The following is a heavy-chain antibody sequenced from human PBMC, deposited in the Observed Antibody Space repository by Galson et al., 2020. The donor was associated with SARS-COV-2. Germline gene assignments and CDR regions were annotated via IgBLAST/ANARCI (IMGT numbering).Heavy chain of an antibody. D-gene: IGHD1-1*01. V-gene: IGHV3-23*01. J-gene: IGHJ5*01. CDR2: ISGSDGST. CDR1: GFNLNNYA. Sequence: GESLKISCTGSGFNLNNYAMSWVRQAPGRGLEWVSTISGSDGSTYYADSVKGRFTISRDNARSTLSLQMNSLRVEDTAVYYCAKGTIISAGDWFDSWGQGTLVSVS. CDR3: AKGTIISAGDWFDS.